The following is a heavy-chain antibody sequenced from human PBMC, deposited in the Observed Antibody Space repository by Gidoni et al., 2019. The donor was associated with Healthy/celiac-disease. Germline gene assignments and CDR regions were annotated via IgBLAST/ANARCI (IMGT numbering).Heavy chain of an antibody. Sequence: GQLVESGGGPVKPGGALRRSRAAPGFAFSSYSMNWVRQAPGKGLEWVSSISSSSSYIYYADSVKGRFTISRDNAKNSLYLQMNSLRAEDTAVYYCASGRWLRPYMDVWGQGTTVTVSS. CDR2: ISSSSSYI. D-gene: IGHD5-12*01. V-gene: IGHV3-21*01. CDR3: ASGRWLRPYMDV. J-gene: IGHJ6*02. CDR1: GFAFSSYS.